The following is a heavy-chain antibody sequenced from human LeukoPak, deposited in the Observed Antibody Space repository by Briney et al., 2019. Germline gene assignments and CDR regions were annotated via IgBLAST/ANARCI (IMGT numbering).Heavy chain of an antibody. CDR3: ARMTPGHDS. V-gene: IGHV4-34*01. J-gene: IGHJ4*02. Sequence: SSETLSLTCAVSGTSFSSYYWSWIRQPPGKGLEWIGEVNHSGYTNDNPSLKSRVTISVDTSKNQFSLRLRSVTAADTGVYFCARMTPGHDSWGQGTLVTVSS. CDR1: GTSFSSYY. CDR2: VNHSGYT. D-gene: IGHD4-17*01.